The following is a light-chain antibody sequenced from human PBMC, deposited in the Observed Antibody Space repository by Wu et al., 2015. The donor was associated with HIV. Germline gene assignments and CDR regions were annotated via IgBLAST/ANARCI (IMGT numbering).Light chain of an antibody. J-gene: IGKJ4*01. CDR2: GAS. CDR3: QQHSNWPLT. V-gene: IGKV3D-20*02. CDR1: QTISSSY. Sequence: EIVLTQSPGTLSLSPGERATLSCRASQTISSSYLTWYQQKPGQAPRLLIYGASSRATGIPDRFSGGGSGTDFTLTISSLEPEDFAVYYCQQHSNWPLTFGGGTKVEIK.